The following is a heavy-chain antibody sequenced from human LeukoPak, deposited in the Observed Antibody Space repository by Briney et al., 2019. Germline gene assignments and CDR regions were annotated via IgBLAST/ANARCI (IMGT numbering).Heavy chain of an antibody. CDR2: ISSSGSTI. CDR3: ARDYGDSPTQYYFDY. Sequence: PGGSLRLSCAASGFTFSSYEMNWVRQAPGKELEWVSYISSSGSTIYYADSVKGRFTISRDNAKNSLYLQMNSLRAEDTAVYYCARDYGDSPTQYYFDYWGQGTLVTVSS. J-gene: IGHJ4*02. V-gene: IGHV3-48*03. D-gene: IGHD4-17*01. CDR1: GFTFSSYE.